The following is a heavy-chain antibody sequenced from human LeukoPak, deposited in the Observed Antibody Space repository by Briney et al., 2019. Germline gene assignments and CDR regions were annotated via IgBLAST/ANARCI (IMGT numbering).Heavy chain of an antibody. CDR2: ISYDGSNK. V-gene: IGHV3-30*01. Sequence: GRSLRLSCAASGFTFSSYAMHWVRQAPGKGLEWVAVISYDGSNKYYADSVKGRFTISRDNSKNTLYLQMNSPRAEDTAVYYCARDPIYIAAAGTGDYWGQGTLVTVSS. J-gene: IGHJ4*02. D-gene: IGHD6-13*01. CDR1: GFTFSSYA. CDR3: ARDPIYIAAAGTGDY.